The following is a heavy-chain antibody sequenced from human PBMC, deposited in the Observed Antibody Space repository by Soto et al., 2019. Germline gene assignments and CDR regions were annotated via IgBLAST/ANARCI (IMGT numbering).Heavy chain of an antibody. Sequence: SCKASGYTFTSYYMHWVRQAPGQGLEWMGIINPSGGSTSYAQKFQGRVTMTRDTSTSTVYMELSSLRSEDTAVYYCARDQDGYKRYYYYGMDVWGQGTTVTVSS. V-gene: IGHV1-46*01. CDR2: INPSGGST. CDR3: ARDQDGYKRYYYYGMDV. J-gene: IGHJ6*02. D-gene: IGHD5-12*01. CDR1: GYTFTSYY.